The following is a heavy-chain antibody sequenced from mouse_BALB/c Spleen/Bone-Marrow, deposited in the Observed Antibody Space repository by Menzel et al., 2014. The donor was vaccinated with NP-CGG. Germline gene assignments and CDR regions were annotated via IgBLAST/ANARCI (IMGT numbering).Heavy chain of an antibody. D-gene: IGHD2-1*01. CDR1: GFNIKDTY. CDR2: IDPGNGNT. J-gene: IGHJ4*01. Sequence: VQLQQPGAELVKPGASVKLSCTASGFNIKDTYMHWVKQRPEQGLDWIGRIDPGNGNTKYDPKFQGKATITADTSSNAAYLQLSSLTSEDTAVYYCAREDYGNSYAMDYWGQGTSVTVSS. CDR3: AREDYGNSYAMDY. V-gene: IGHV14-3*02.